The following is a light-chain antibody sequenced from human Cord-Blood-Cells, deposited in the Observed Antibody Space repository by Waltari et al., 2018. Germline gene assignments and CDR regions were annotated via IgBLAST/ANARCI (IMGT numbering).Light chain of an antibody. V-gene: IGKV1-8*01. CDR3: QQYYSYPT. CDR1: QGISSH. CDR2: AAS. J-gene: IGKJ5*01. Sequence: AIRMTQSPSSLSASTGDRVTIPCRASQGISSHLAWYQQKPGKAPKLLIYAASTLQSGVPSRFSGSGSGTDFTLTISCLQSEDFATYYCQQYYSYPTFGQGTRLEIK.